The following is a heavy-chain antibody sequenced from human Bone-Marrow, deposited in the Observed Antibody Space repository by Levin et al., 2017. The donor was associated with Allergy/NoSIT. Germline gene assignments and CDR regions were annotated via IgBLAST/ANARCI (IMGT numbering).Heavy chain of an antibody. V-gene: IGHV3-7*01. CDR3: AREGGSGTYSQRWFDP. CDR1: GFTFSSYW. Sequence: QPGGSLRLSCAASGFTFSSYWMSWVRQAPGKGLEWVANIKQDGSEKYSVDSVKGRFTISRDNAQNSLYLQMNSLTADDTAVYYCAREGGSGTYSQRWFDPWGQGTLVTVSS. D-gene: IGHD3-10*01. CDR2: IKQDGSEK. J-gene: IGHJ5*02.